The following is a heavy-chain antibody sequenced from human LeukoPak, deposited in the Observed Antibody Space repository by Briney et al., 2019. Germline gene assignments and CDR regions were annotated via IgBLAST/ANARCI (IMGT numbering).Heavy chain of an antibody. Sequence: EASVKVSCKASGYTFTSYGINWVRQAPGQGLEWMGWISAYNGDTNYAQKLQGRVTMTRNTSISTAYMELSSLRSEDTAVYYCARGGPGYDSSGYYQRDYWGQGTLVTVSS. CDR2: ISAYNGDT. D-gene: IGHD3-22*01. CDR3: ARGGPGYDSSGYYQRDY. J-gene: IGHJ4*02. CDR1: GYTFTSYG. V-gene: IGHV1-18*01.